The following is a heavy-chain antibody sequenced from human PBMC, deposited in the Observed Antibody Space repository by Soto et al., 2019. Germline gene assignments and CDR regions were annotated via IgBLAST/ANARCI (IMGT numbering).Heavy chain of an antibody. Sequence: KQSQTLSLTCAISGDSVSSNSAAWNWIRQSPSRGLEWLGRTYYRSKWYNDYAVSVKSRITINPDTSKNQFSLQLNSVTPEDTAVYYCARDLGSPYSSGLDIWGQGTMVTVSS. CDR3: ARDLGSPYSSGLDI. CDR2: TYYRSKWYN. J-gene: IGHJ3*02. CDR1: GDSVSSNSAA. V-gene: IGHV6-1*01. D-gene: IGHD6-19*01.